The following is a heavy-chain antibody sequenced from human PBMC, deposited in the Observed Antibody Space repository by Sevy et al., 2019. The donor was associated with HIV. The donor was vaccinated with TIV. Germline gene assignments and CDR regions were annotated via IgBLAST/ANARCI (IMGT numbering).Heavy chain of an antibody. V-gene: IGHV3-49*03. J-gene: IGHJ4*02. CDR3: TRAEQYEYDSTSYYDYFDY. CDR2: IRRRAFGGTI. D-gene: IGHD3-22*01. Sequence: GGSLRLSCTASGLTFGDYAVGWFRQAPGKGLEWVSLIRRRAFGGTIEYAASVKGRFTISKDDSQSTAYLQMNSLKTEDTAVYYCTRAEQYEYDSTSYYDYFDYWGQGTLVTVSS. CDR1: GLTFGDYA.